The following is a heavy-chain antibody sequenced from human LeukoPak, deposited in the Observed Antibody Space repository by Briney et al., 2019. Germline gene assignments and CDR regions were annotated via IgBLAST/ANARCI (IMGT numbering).Heavy chain of an antibody. Sequence: GASVNVSCKASGGTFSSYAINWVRQAPGQRLEWMGGIIPIFGAANYAQKFQGRVTITADESTSTGYMEVISLRSDDTAIYYCARGAVGSGGPPYWYFDLWGRGTLVTVSS. CDR2: IIPIFGAA. CDR3: ARGAVGSGGPPYWYFDL. J-gene: IGHJ2*01. D-gene: IGHD6-13*01. V-gene: IGHV1-69*13. CDR1: GGTFSSYA.